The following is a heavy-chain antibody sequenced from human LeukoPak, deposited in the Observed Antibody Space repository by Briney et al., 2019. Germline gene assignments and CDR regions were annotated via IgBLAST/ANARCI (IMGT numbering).Heavy chain of an antibody. CDR3: ATGYCSSTSCLNFDY. J-gene: IGHJ4*02. CDR2: FDPEDGET. Sequence: ASVKVSCKASGYTFTSYYLHWVRQAPGKGLEWMGGFDPEDGETIYAQKFQGRVTMTEDTSTDTAYMELSSLRSEDTAVYYCATGYCSSTSCLNFDYWGQGTLVTVSS. V-gene: IGHV1-24*01. CDR1: GYTFTSYY. D-gene: IGHD2-2*03.